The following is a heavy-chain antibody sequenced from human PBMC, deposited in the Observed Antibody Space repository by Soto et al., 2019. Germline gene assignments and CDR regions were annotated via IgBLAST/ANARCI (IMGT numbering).Heavy chain of an antibody. Sequence: GGSLRLSCAASGFTVSSNYMSWVRQAPGKGLEWVSVIYSGGSTYYAAFVKGRFTISRHNSKNTLYLQMNSLRAEDTAVYYCARGTNSGYDYGDYWGQGTLVTVSS. CDR3: ARGTNSGYDYGDY. V-gene: IGHV3-53*04. J-gene: IGHJ4*02. D-gene: IGHD5-12*01. CDR2: IYSGGST. CDR1: GFTVSSNY.